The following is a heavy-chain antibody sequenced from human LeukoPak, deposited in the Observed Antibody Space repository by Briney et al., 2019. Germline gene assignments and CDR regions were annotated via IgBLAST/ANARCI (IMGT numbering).Heavy chain of an antibody. Sequence: PGGSLRLSCAGSGFTFSSYAMSWVRQAPGKGLEWVSVIYSGGSTHYADSVKGRFTISRDNSKNTLYLQMNSLRAEDTAVYYCAKDHYYGSVNDAFDIWGQGTMVTVSS. V-gene: IGHV3-23*03. CDR2: IYSGGST. D-gene: IGHD3-10*01. CDR3: AKDHYYGSVNDAFDI. J-gene: IGHJ3*02. CDR1: GFTFSSYA.